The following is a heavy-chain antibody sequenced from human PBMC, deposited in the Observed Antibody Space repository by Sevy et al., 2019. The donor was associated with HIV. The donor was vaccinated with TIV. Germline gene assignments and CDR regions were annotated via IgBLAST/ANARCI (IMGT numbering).Heavy chain of an antibody. J-gene: IGHJ3*02. Sequence: GGSLRLSCAASGFSFSWYWMSWVRQTPEKGLEWVANIRQDGSEKNYVDSVKGRFTISRDNAKNSLYLQMNGLRAEDTAVYYCANKGGSRPNDAFDTWVQGTMVTVSS. V-gene: IGHV3-7*01. D-gene: IGHD3-10*01. CDR1: GFSFSWYW. CDR2: IRQDGSEK. CDR3: ANKGGSRPNDAFDT.